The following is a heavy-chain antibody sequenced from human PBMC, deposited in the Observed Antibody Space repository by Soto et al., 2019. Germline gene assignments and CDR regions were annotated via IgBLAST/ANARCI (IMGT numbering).Heavy chain of an antibody. J-gene: IGHJ4*02. Sequence: QITLKESGPTLVKPTQTLTLTCTFSGFSLSTSGVGVGWIRQPPGKALEWLALIYWDDDKRYSPSLKSRLTIXXDXSXXQVVLTMTNMDPVDTATYYCAHRPVGYSRSWPFDYWGQGTLVTVSS. CDR2: IYWDDDK. CDR1: GFSLSTSGVG. CDR3: AHRPVGYSRSWPFDY. V-gene: IGHV2-5*02. D-gene: IGHD6-13*01.